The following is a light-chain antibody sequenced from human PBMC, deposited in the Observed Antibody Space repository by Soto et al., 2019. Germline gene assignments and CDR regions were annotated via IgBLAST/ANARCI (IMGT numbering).Light chain of an antibody. CDR3: QQYNNWPIT. J-gene: IGKJ5*01. CDR2: RTS. Sequence: EIVLTQSPGTVSLSPGERATLSCRASQSVSTNYLAWYQQKPGQAPRLLIYRTSTRATGIPDRFSGVGSGTDFTLTISSLQSEEFAVYDCQQYNNWPITFGQGTRLEIK. CDR1: QSVSTN. V-gene: IGKV3D-15*01.